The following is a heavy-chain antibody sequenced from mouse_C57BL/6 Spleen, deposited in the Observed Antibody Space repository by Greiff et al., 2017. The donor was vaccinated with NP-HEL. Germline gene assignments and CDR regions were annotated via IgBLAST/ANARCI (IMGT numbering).Heavy chain of an antibody. CDR1: GYTFTDYY. D-gene: IGHD1-1*01. V-gene: IGHV1-19*01. CDR2: INPYNGGT. Sequence: EVQLQQSGPVLVKPGASVKMSCKASGYTFTDYYMNWVKQSHGKSLEWIGVINPYNGGTSYNQKFKGKATLTVDKSSSTAYMELNSLTSEDSAVYYCARDYGSSYGYWYFDVWGTGTTVTVSS. J-gene: IGHJ1*03. CDR3: ARDYGSSYGYWYFDV.